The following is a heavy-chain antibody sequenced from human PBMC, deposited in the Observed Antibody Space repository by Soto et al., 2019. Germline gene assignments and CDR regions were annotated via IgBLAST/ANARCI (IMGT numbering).Heavy chain of an antibody. CDR3: AMRPYYGSGNYYGRSSGLDV. CDR2: INHSGST. J-gene: IGHJ6*02. V-gene: IGHV4-34*01. CDR1: GGPFSGFY. D-gene: IGHD3-10*01. Sequence: QVQLQQWGAGLLKPSQTLSLTCGVYGGPFSGFYWSWVRQPPGKGLEWIGEINHSGSTNYNPSLKSRVDMSVDTSERHFSLKVTSVNAADTAVYYCAMRPYYGSGNYYGRSSGLDVWGQGTTVTVSS.